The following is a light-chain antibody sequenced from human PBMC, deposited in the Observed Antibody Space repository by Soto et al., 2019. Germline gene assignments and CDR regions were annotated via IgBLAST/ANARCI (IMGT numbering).Light chain of an antibody. J-gene: IGKJ5*01. CDR1: QRVSAGY. CDR3: QQYGTSPIT. Sequence: EIVLTQSPGTLSLSPGERATLSCRASQRVSAGYLAWYQQKPGQAPRLLIYDASSRATGIPDRFSGSGSGTDFTLTINRLEPEDFAVYYCQQYGTSPITFGQGTRLEIK. CDR2: DAS. V-gene: IGKV3-20*01.